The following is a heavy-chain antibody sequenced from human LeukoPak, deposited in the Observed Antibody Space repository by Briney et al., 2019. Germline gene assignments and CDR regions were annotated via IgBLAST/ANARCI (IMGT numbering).Heavy chain of an antibody. CDR2: INSDGSST. J-gene: IGHJ4*02. CDR3: AKDISSYYDILTGYSH. V-gene: IGHV3-74*01. D-gene: IGHD3-9*01. Sequence: GGSLRLSCAASGFTFSSYWMHWVRQAPGKGLVWVSRINSDGSSTSYADSVKGRFTISRDNSKNTLYLQMNSLRAEDTAVYYCAKDISSYYDILTGYSHWGQGTLVTVSS. CDR1: GFTFSSYW.